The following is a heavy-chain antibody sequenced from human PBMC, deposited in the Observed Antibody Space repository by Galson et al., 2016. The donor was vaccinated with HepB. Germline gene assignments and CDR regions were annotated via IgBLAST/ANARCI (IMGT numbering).Heavy chain of an antibody. J-gene: IGHJ4*02. Sequence: SVKVSCKASGYTFSFYAIHWVRQAPGQRLEWMGWINAANGNTKYSQKFQDRVAITKDTSASTAYLELSSLRSEDTAMYYCARDMAGYYGSGTDQWGQGTLVTVSS. V-gene: IGHV1-3*01. D-gene: IGHD3-10*01. CDR1: GYTFSFYA. CDR2: INAANGNT. CDR3: ARDMAGYYGSGTDQ.